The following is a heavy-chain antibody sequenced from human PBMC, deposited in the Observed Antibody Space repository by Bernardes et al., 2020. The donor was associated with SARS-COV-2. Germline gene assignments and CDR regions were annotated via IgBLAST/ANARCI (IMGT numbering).Heavy chain of an antibody. V-gene: IGHV4-61*02. CDR1: DDAISSGSFY. J-gene: IGHJ4*02. Sequence: SATLRLTCAVSDDAISSGSFYWSWIRQPAGKGLEWVGRISASGRTNYNPSLKSRVTMSVDTSKNQFSLKLTSVTAAATAVYYWARDGRISVPGTDYFDFWGQGILVTGSS. CDR3: ARDGRISVPGTDYFDF. D-gene: IGHD6-19*01. CDR2: ISASGRT.